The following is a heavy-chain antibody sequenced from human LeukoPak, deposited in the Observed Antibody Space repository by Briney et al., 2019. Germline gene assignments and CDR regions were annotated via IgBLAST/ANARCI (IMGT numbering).Heavy chain of an antibody. CDR2: IIPIFGTA. Sequence: SVKVSCKASGGTFSSYAISWVRQAPGQGREWMGRIIPIFGTANYAQKFQGRVTITTDESTSTAYMELSSLRSEDTAVYYCASQLLWFGEFLNWFDPWGQGTLVTVSS. J-gene: IGHJ5*02. CDR1: GGTFSSYA. V-gene: IGHV1-69*05. CDR3: ASQLLWFGEFLNWFDP. D-gene: IGHD3-10*01.